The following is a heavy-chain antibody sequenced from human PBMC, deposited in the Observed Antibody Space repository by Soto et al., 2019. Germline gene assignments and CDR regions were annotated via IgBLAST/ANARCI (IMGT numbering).Heavy chain of an antibody. J-gene: IGHJ6*03. D-gene: IGHD6-13*01. CDR3: AKNVGSSWDYYYYYMDV. CDR2: ISWNSGSI. CDR1: GFTFDDYA. Sequence: DVQLVESGGGLVQPGRSLRLSCAASGFTFDDYAMHWVRQAPGKGLEWVSGISWNSGSIGYADSVKGRFTISRDNAKNSLYLQMNSLRVEDTALYYCAKNVGSSWDYYYYYMDVWGKGTTVTVSS. V-gene: IGHV3-9*01.